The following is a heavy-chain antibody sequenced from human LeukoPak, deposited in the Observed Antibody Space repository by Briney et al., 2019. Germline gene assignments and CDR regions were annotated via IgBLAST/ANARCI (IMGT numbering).Heavy chain of an antibody. D-gene: IGHD4-17*01. CDR2: IIPIFGTA. J-gene: IGHJ3*02. Sequence: ASVKVSCKASGGTFSSYAISWVRQAPGQGLEWMGGIIPIFGTANYAQKFRGRVTMTRDTSTSTVYMELSSLRSEDTAVYYCARGVRRGYGDYLGDAFDIWGQGTMVTVSS. V-gene: IGHV1-69*05. CDR3: ARGVRRGYGDYLGDAFDI. CDR1: GGTFSSYA.